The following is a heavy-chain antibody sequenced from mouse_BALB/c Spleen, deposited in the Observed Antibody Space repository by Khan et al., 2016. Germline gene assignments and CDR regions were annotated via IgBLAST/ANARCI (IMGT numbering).Heavy chain of an antibody. CDR3: ARYDQGYDAWFAS. Sequence: QVQLKESGPGLVAPSQSLSITCTVSGFSLTNSGVHWIRQPPGKGLEWLGVIWPGGSTDYNSALMSRLSITKDNSQNQVFLKMISLQTDDTAMYYSARYDQGYDAWFASWGQGTLVIVSA. D-gene: IGHD2-2*01. CDR1: GFSLTNSG. CDR2: IWPGGST. V-gene: IGHV2-9*02. J-gene: IGHJ3*01.